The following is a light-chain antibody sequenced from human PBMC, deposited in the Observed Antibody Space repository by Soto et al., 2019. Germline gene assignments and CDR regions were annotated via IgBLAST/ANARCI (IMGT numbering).Light chain of an antibody. CDR1: NIGSKS. CDR2: YDS. V-gene: IGLV3-21*04. J-gene: IGLJ1*01. CDR3: QVWDSSSDPYYV. Sequence: SYELTQPPSVSVAPGKTASITCGGNNIGSKSVHWYQQKPGQTPVLVIYYDSDRPSGIPERFSGSNSGNTATLTISRVEAGDEADCYCQVWDSSSDPYYVFGSGTKVTVL.